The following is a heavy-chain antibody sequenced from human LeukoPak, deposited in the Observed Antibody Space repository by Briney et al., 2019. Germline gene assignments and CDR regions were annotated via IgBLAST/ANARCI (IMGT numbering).Heavy chain of an antibody. V-gene: IGHV4-59*01. J-gene: IGHJ4*02. CDR1: GGSISGFY. CDR3: ARKYCRIPPCQFDS. CDR2: IYYSWST. D-gene: IGHD2-15*01. Sequence: NPSETLSLTCSVSGGSISGFYWSWIRQPPGKGLEWIGYIYYSWSTDYNPSLKSRVTMSLDTSKNQFSLKLSSVTAADTAVYYCARKYCRIPPCQFDSWGQGPLVPVSS.